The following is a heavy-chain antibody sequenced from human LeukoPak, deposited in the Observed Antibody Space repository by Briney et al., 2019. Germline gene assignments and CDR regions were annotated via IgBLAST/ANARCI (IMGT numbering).Heavy chain of an antibody. V-gene: IGHV4-59*01. Sequence: ETLSLTCTVSGGSLSSYYWGWIRQPPGKGLEWIGYIYYSGSTNYNPSLKSRVTISVDTSKNQFSLKLSSVTAADTAVYYCARGGGFGELKTWGQGTLVTVSS. CDR2: IYYSGST. J-gene: IGHJ5*02. CDR1: GGSLSSYY. CDR3: ARGGGFGELKT. D-gene: IGHD3-10*01.